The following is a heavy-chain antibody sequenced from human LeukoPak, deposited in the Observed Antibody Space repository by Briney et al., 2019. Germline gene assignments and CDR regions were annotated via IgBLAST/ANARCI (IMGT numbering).Heavy chain of an antibody. V-gene: IGHV3-53*01. CDR3: ARKLGDGYKGAFDI. Sequence: GGSLRLSCAASGFTVSSNYMSWVRQAPGKGLEWVSVIYSGGSTYYADSVKGRFTISRDNSKNTLYLQMNSLRAEDTAVYYCARKLGDGYKGAFDIWGQGTMVTVSS. CDR2: IYSGGST. CDR1: GFTVSSNY. J-gene: IGHJ3*02. D-gene: IGHD5-24*01.